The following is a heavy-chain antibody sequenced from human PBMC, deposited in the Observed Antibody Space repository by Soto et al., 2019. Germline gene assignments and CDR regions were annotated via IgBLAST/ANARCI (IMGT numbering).Heavy chain of an antibody. Sequence: GGSLRLSCAASWFTFSGSAMHWVRQASGKGLEWVGRIRSKANSYATAYAASVKGRFTISRDDEKDTAYLQMNSLKTEDTAVYYCLKFGELFYGMDVWGQGTTVTVSS. J-gene: IGHJ6*02. D-gene: IGHD3-10*01. CDR1: WFTFSGSA. CDR3: LKFGELFYGMDV. CDR2: IRSKANSYAT. V-gene: IGHV3-73*01.